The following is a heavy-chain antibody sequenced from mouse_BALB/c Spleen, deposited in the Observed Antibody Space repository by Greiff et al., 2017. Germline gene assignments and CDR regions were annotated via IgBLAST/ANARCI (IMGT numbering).Heavy chain of an antibody. V-gene: IGHV5-17*02. CDR1: GFTFSSFG. Sequence: EVQGVESGGGLVQPGGSRKLSCAASGFTFSSFGMHWVRQAPEKGLEWVAYISSGSSTIYYADTVKGRFTISRDNPKNTLFLQMTSLRSEDTAMYYCARSRSDYAMDYWGQGTSVTVSS. CDR2: ISSGSSTI. CDR3: ARSRSDYAMDY. J-gene: IGHJ4*01.